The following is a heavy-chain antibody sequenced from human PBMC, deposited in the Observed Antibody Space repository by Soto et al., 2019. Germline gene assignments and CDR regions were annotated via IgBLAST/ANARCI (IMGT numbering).Heavy chain of an antibody. Sequence: QVQLMQSGAEVKKPGASVKVSCKASGYTFTSYGISWVRQAPGQGLEWMGWISTYNGNTNYAQKLQGRVTMTTDTSTSTAYMELRSLRSDGTAVYCCGGDLYQSVFYYGMDVWGQGTTVTVSS. CDR1: GYTFTSYG. J-gene: IGHJ6*02. D-gene: IGHD2-2*01. V-gene: IGHV1-18*01. CDR3: GGDLYQSVFYYGMDV. CDR2: ISTYNGNT.